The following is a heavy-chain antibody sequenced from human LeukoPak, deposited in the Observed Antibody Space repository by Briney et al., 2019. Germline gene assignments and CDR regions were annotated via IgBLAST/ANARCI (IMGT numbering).Heavy chain of an antibody. CDR2: ISWNSGSI. V-gene: IGHV3-9*03. CDR1: GSTFDDYA. Sequence: PGGSLRLSCAASGSTFDDYAMHWVRQAPGKGLEWVSGISWNSGSIGYADSVKGRFTISRDNAKNSLYLQMNSLRAEDMALYYCARAGETYDSSGYTFDYWGQGTLVTVSS. D-gene: IGHD3-22*01. CDR3: ARAGETYDSSGYTFDY. J-gene: IGHJ4*02.